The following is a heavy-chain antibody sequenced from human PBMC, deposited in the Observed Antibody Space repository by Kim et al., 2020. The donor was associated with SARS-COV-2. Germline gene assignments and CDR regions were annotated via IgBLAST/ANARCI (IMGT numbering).Heavy chain of an antibody. J-gene: IGHJ4*02. CDR1: GFTFSSYA. V-gene: IGHV3-23*01. D-gene: IGHD3-16*01. CDR3: SLRFDY. Sequence: GGSLRLSCAASGFTFSSYAMSWVRQAPGKGLEWVSAISGSGGSTYYADSVKGRFTISRDNSRNTLYLQMNSLRAADKAVSYCSLRFDYWGQGTLVPVSS. CDR2: ISGSGGST.